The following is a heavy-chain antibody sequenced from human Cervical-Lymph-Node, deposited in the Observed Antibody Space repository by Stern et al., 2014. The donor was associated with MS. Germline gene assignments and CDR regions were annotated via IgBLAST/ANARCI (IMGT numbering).Heavy chain of an antibody. Sequence: EVQLVQSGGGLVQPGGSLRLSCVASGFAVSDKYINWVRQAPGKGLEWVSVFYAGGLTFYADSVKGRFTISTDNSTNTVYLQLNSLSAEDTAVYYCARGPWIYTADYWGQGTLVTVSS. D-gene: IGHD3-16*01. V-gene: IGHV3-66*01. CDR2: FYAGGLT. CDR1: GFAVSDKY. CDR3: ARGPWIYTADY. J-gene: IGHJ4*02.